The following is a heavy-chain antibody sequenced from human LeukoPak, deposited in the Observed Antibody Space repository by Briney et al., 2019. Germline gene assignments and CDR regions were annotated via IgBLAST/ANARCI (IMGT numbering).Heavy chain of an antibody. V-gene: IGHV3-13*04. J-gene: IGHJ4*02. CDR2: IGIAGDT. CDR3: VRGGSGWYYFDY. Sequence: GGSLRLSCAASGFTFTNYDMHWVRQVTGKGLEWVSAIGIAGDTYYPGSVRGRFTISRENAKDSLYLQMNSLRDGDTAVYYCVRGGSGWYYFDYWGQGTLVTVSP. D-gene: IGHD6-19*01. CDR1: GFTFTNYD.